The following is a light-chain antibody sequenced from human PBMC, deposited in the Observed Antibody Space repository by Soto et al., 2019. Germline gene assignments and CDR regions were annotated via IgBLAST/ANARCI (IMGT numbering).Light chain of an antibody. J-gene: IGKJ5*01. Sequence: DFVMTQSPDSLPVSLGESAAINCKSSQRVLYNNNNYLAWFQQKPGQPPRFFIYCASTRGSGVPDRFSGSWSGTDFTLTISIVEAEDVAIYYCQQYHSAPLTFGQGTRLEIK. CDR2: CAS. V-gene: IGKV4-1*01. CDR1: QRVLYNNNNY. CDR3: QQYHSAPLT.